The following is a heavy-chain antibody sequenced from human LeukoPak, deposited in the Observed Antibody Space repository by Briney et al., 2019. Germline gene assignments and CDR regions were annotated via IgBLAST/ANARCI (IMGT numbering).Heavy chain of an antibody. J-gene: IGHJ6*02. CDR3: ARSGTELDIHTADGYYYGMDV. D-gene: IGHD2-21*01. CDR2: INHSGST. Sequence: PSETLSLTCAVYGGSFSGYYWSWIRQPPGKGLEWIGEINHSGSTNYNPSLKSRVTISVDTSKNQFSLKLSSVTAADTAVYYCARSGTELDIHTADGYYYGMDVWGQGTTVTVSS. V-gene: IGHV4-34*01. CDR1: GGSFSGYY.